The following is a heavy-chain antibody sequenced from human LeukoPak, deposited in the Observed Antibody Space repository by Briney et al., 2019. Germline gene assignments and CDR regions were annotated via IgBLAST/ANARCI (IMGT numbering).Heavy chain of an antibody. V-gene: IGHV4-59*01. J-gene: IGHJ4*02. CDR3: ARESYFDY. CDR2: IYYSGST. Sequence: SETLSLTCTVSGGSISSYYWSWIRQPPGKGLEWIGYIYYSGSTNYNPSLKSRVTISVDTSKNQFSLKLSSVTAADTAVYYCARESYFDYWGQGTLVTVSS. CDR1: GGSISSYY.